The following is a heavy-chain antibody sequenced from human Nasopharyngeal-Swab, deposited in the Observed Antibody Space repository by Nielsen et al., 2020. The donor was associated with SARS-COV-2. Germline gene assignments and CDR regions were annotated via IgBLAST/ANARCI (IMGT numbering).Heavy chain of an antibody. J-gene: IGHJ5*02. D-gene: IGHD6-19*01. V-gene: IGHV3-21*01. CDR3: AKDVLSSGWWGFDP. Sequence: WIRQPPGKGLEWVSSISSSSSYIYYADSVKGRFTISRDNAKNSLYLQMNSLRAEDTAVYYCAKDVLSSGWWGFDPWGQGTQVTVSS. CDR2: ISSSSSYI.